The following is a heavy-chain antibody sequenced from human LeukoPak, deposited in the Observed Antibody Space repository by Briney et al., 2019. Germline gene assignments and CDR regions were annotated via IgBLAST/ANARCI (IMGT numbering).Heavy chain of an antibody. D-gene: IGHD2-8*01. CDR3: ARDSSCCTNGVVWFDP. Sequence: GASVKVSCKASGYTFTGYYMHWVRQAPGQGLEWMGWINPDSGGTNYAQKFQGRVTMTRDTSISTAYLGLSWLRSDDTAVYSCARDSSCCTNGVVWFDPWGQGTLVTVSS. V-gene: IGHV1-2*02. J-gene: IGHJ5*02. CDR1: GYTFTGYY. CDR2: INPDSGGT.